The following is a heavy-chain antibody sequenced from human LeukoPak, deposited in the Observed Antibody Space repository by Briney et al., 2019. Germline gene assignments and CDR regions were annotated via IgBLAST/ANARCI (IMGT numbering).Heavy chain of an antibody. V-gene: IGHV4-59*01. CDR3: VRSRSGTYGWFDP. CDR2: IYYSGTT. Sequence: SETLSLTCTVSGGSITNYYWSWIRQPPGKGLEWIGYIYYSGTTNYNPSLKSRVTISVDTSENQFSLKVNSVTAADTAEYYCVRSRSGTYGWFDPWGQGTLVTVSS. J-gene: IGHJ5*02. D-gene: IGHD4-17*01. CDR1: GGSITNYY.